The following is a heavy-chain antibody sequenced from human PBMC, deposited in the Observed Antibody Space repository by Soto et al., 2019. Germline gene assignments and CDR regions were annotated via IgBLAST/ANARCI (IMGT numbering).Heavy chain of an antibody. CDR3: ARGPMSCTSSSCPYFFDY. D-gene: IGHD2-2*01. CDR1: GYTFTNYY. J-gene: IGHJ4*02. CDR2: MNPNSGNT. V-gene: IGHV1-8*01. Sequence: ASVKVSCKASGYTFTNYYINWVRQATGQGLEWMGWMNPNSGNTGYAQKLQGRVTMTRNTSMSTASMELSSLRSEDTAVYYCARGPMSCTSSSCPYFFDYWAQGTLVTV.